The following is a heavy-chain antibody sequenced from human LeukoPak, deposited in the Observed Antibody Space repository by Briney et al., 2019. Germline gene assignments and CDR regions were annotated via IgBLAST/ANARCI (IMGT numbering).Heavy chain of an antibody. Sequence: SETLSLTCAVYGGSFSGYYWSWIRQPPGKGLEWIGEINHSGSTNYNPSLKSRVTISVDTSKNQFSLKLSSVTAADTAVYYCAGGSPLDCWGQGTLVTVSS. V-gene: IGHV4-34*01. CDR2: INHSGST. CDR1: GGSFSGYY. D-gene: IGHD3-10*01. J-gene: IGHJ4*02. CDR3: AGGSPLDC.